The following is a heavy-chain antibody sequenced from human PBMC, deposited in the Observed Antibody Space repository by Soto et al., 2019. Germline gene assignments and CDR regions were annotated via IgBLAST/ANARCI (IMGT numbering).Heavy chain of an antibody. Sequence: GGSLRLSCAASGFTFSSYAMSWVRQAPGKGLEWVSAIRGSGCSTYYADSVKGSFTISRDNSKNTLYLQMNSLRAEDTAVYYCAKWDIVVVVAASTLDYWGQGTLVTVSS. CDR2: IRGSGCST. D-gene: IGHD2-15*01. CDR3: AKWDIVVVVAASTLDY. V-gene: IGHV3-23*01. CDR1: GFTFSSYA. J-gene: IGHJ4*02.